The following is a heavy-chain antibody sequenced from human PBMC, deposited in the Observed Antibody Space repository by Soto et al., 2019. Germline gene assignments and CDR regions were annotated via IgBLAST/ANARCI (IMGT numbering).Heavy chain of an antibody. D-gene: IGHD3-22*01. CDR2: ISYDGSNK. V-gene: IGHV3-30-3*01. Sequence: QVQLVESGGGVVQPGRSLRLSCAASGFTFSSYAMHWVRQAPGKGLEWVAVISYDGSNKYYADSVKGRFTISRDNSKNTLYLQMNSLRAEDTAVYYCARVLGSGYYHYYYGMDVWGQGTTVTVSS. CDR1: GFTFSSYA. CDR3: ARVLGSGYYHYYYGMDV. J-gene: IGHJ6*02.